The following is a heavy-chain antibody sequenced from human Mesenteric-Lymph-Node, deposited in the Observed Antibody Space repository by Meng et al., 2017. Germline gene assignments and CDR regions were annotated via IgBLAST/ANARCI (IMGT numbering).Heavy chain of an antibody. CDR1: GFTFSSYA. Sequence: GESLKISCAASGFTFSSYAMSWVRQAPGKGLEWVSAISGSGGSTYYADSVKGRFTISRDNSKNTLYLQMSSLRAEDTAVYYCARGGRTGSHLLDYWGQGTLVTVSS. V-gene: IGHV3-23*01. J-gene: IGHJ4*02. CDR2: ISGSGGST. D-gene: IGHD1-1*01. CDR3: ARGGRTGSHLLDY.